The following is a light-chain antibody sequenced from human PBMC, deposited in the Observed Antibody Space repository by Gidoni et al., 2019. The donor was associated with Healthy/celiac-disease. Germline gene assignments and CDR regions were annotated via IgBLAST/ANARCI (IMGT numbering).Light chain of an antibody. V-gene: IGKV3-20*01. CDR3: KQYGSSPPIT. CDR2: GAS. CDR1: QSVSSSY. Sequence: IVLTPSPGTLSLSPGERATLSCRASQSVSSSYLAWYQQKPGQAHRLLIYGASSRATGIPDRFRGSGAGTDFTITISRLEPEDFAVYYCKQYGSSPPITFGPGTKVDIK. J-gene: IGKJ3*01.